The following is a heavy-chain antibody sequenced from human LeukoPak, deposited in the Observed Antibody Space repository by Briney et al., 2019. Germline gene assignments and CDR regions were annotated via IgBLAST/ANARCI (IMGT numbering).Heavy chain of an antibody. CDR1: GFTFSSYA. CDR2: ISTSADST. J-gene: IGHJ4*02. CDR3: AKRVSYSNSPFDY. D-gene: IGHD4-11*01. Sequence: GGSLRLSCAASGFTFSSYAMSWVRQAPGKGLEWVSGISTSADSTYYADSVKGRFTISRDNSKNTLYLRMNSLRAEDTAVYYCAKRVSYSNSPFDYWGQGTLVTVSS. V-gene: IGHV3-23*01.